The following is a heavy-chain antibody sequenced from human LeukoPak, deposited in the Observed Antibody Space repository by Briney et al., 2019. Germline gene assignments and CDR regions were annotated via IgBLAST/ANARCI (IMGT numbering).Heavy chain of an antibody. D-gene: IGHD3-10*01. CDR1: GLTFISYS. CDR3: ARLTGPAFLPWTYYGSGSYLRFDH. J-gene: IGHJ5*02. CDR2: ISSSSSYI. V-gene: IGHV3-21*01. Sequence: GPLSLSCAASGLTFISYSMNWVRQAPGKGLEWVSSISSSSSYIYYADSVKGRFTISRDNAKNSLYLQMNSLRAEDTAVYYCARLTGPAFLPWTYYGSGSYLRFDHWGQGTLVTVSS.